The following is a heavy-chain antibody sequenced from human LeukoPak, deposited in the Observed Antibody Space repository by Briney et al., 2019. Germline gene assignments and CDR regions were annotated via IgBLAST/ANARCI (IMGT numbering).Heavy chain of an antibody. CDR1: GFTLSSYD. Sequence: GGSLRLSCAASGFTLSSYDMHWVRQAPGKGLEWVAVISYDGSNKYYADSVKGRFTISRDNSKNTLFLQMNSLRVEDTALYYCVRPTGSYGFDIWGQGAMVTVSS. CDR2: ISYDGSNK. J-gene: IGHJ3*02. D-gene: IGHD4-17*01. V-gene: IGHV3-30*03. CDR3: VRPTGSYGFDI.